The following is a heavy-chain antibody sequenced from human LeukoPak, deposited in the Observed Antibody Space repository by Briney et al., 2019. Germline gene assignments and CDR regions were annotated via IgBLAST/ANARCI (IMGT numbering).Heavy chain of an antibody. CDR2: LYYTGST. CDR1: GGSVSDYY. CDR3: ARVAVGKGYPFDY. V-gene: IGHV4-59*02. Sequence: SETLSLTCTVSGGSVSDYYWSWIRQSPGKGLEWIGYLYYTGSTSYNPSLKSRVTISADTSKNQFSLKLSSVTAADTAVYYCARVAVGKGYPFDYWGQGTLVTVSS. J-gene: IGHJ4*02. D-gene: IGHD2-15*01.